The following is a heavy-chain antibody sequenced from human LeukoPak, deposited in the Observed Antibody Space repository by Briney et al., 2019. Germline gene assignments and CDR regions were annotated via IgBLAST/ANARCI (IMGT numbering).Heavy chain of an antibody. Sequence: GGSLRLSCAASGFTFSSYSMNWVRQAPGKGLEWASSISSSSSYIYYADSVKGRFTISRDNAKNSLYLQMNSLRAEDTAVYYCARDSSSWNNWFVPWGQGTLVTVSS. V-gene: IGHV3-21*01. CDR1: GFTFSSYS. CDR2: ISSSSSYI. J-gene: IGHJ5*02. D-gene: IGHD6-13*01. CDR3: ARDSSSWNNWFVP.